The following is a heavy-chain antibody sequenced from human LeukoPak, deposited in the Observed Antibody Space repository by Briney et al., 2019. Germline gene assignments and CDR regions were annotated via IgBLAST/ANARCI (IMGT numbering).Heavy chain of an antibody. D-gene: IGHD5-12*01. CDR1: GASISDTNW. CDR3: ARDGYSAYDRDLDH. CDR2: ISHNGNT. V-gene: IGHV4-4*02. Sequence: SETLSLTCTISGASISDTNWWTWVRQPPGKGLERIGEISHNGNTNYSPSLKSRVTISVDKSKNQFSLRLDSVTAADTAVYYCARDGYSAYDRDLDHWGQGALVTVSS. J-gene: IGHJ4*02.